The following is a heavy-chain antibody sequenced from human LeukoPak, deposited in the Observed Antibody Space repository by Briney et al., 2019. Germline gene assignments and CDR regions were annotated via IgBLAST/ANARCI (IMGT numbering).Heavy chain of an antibody. J-gene: IGHJ4*02. CDR1: GYTFTGYY. D-gene: IGHD2-8*01. V-gene: IGHV1-2*02. Sequence: ASVKVSCKASGYTFTGYYMHWVRQAPGQGLEWMGWINPNSGGTNYAQKFQGRVTMTRDTSISTAYMELSRLRSDDTAVYYCAREGGIYCTNGVCYDYWGQGTLVTVSS. CDR2: INPNSGGT. CDR3: AREGGIYCTNGVCYDY.